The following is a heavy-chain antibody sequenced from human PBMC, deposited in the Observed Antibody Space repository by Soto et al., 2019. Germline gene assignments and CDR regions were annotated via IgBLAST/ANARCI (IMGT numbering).Heavy chain of an antibody. CDR1: GGTFSSYA. Sequence: QVQLVQSGAEVKKPGSSVKVSCKASGGTFSSYAISWVRQAPGQGLEWMGGIIPIFGTANYAQKFQGRVTITADESTSTAYMELSSLRSEDTDVYYCARDHYYDFGSGYYKGLEYYYYYGMDVWGQGTTVTVSS. J-gene: IGHJ6*02. D-gene: IGHD3-3*01. CDR3: ARDHYYDFGSGYYKGLEYYYYYGMDV. CDR2: IIPIFGTA. V-gene: IGHV1-69*12.